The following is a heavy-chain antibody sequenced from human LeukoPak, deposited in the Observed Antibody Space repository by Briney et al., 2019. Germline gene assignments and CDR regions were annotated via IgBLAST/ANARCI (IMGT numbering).Heavy chain of an antibody. Sequence: GGSLRLSCAASGFTFSSYEMNWVCQAPGKGLEWVSYISSSGSTIYYADSVKGRFTISRDNAKNSLYLQMNSLRAEDTAVYYCARFSPSSNPYGMDVWGQGTTVTVSS. D-gene: IGHD3-10*01. V-gene: IGHV3-48*03. CDR2: ISSSGSTI. J-gene: IGHJ6*02. CDR3: ARFSPSSNPYGMDV. CDR1: GFTFSSYE.